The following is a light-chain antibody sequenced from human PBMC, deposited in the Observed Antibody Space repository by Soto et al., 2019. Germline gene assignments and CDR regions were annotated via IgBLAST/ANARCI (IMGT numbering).Light chain of an antibody. Sequence: EIVLTQSPGTLSLSPGERATLSCRASQSVSSYLAWYQQKPGQAPRRLIYGASSRATGTPDRFSASGSGTDFTLTISRLVPEDFAVYYCQQYGSASRTFGAGTKVEIK. CDR3: QQYGSASRT. CDR2: GAS. J-gene: IGKJ1*01. V-gene: IGKV3-20*01. CDR1: QSVSSY.